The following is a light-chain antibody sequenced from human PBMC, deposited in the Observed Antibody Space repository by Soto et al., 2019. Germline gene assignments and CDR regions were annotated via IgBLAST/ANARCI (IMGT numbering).Light chain of an antibody. V-gene: IGKV3-20*01. Sequence: ETVVTQSPGTLSLSPGERATLSCRASQSVDSNYLAWYQQKPGQAPRLLIYGASTRATGIPDRFSGSGSGTDFTLTISKLEPEDFAVYHCQQYGGTPYTFGQGTKLEIK. CDR2: GAS. CDR1: QSVDSNY. CDR3: QQYGGTPYT. J-gene: IGKJ2*01.